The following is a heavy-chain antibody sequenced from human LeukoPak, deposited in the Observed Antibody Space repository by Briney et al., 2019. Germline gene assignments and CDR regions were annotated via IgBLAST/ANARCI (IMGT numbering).Heavy chain of an antibody. CDR3: AKSAYPGYSSGWYSGYFDY. V-gene: IGHV3-23*01. D-gene: IGHD6-19*01. Sequence: GGSLRLSCAASGFTFSSYSMNWVRQAPGKGLEWVSAISGSGGSTYYADSVKGRFTISRDNSKNTLYLQMNSLRAEDTAVYYCAKSAYPGYSSGWYSGYFDYWGQGTLVTVSS. CDR1: GFTFSSYS. CDR2: ISGSGGST. J-gene: IGHJ4*02.